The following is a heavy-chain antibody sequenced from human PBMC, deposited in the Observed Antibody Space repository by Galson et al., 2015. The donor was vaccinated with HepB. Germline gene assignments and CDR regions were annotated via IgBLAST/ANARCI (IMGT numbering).Heavy chain of an antibody. CDR1: GFTFSSYG. Sequence: SLRLSCAASGFTFSSYGMHWVRQAPGKGLEWVAVISYDGSNKYYADSVKGRFTISRDNSKNTLYLQMNSLRAEDTAVYYCAKGPDILNRYYYYGMDVWGQGTTVTVSS. CDR2: ISYDGSNK. V-gene: IGHV3-30*18. D-gene: IGHD3-9*01. J-gene: IGHJ6*02. CDR3: AKGPDILNRYYYYGMDV.